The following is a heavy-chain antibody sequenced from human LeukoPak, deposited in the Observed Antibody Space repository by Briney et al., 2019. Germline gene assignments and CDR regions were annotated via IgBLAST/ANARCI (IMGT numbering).Heavy chain of an antibody. J-gene: IGHJ4*02. CDR3: ARLGGLAYCGGVCYSTFDY. D-gene: IGHD2-21*02. Sequence: PGGSLRLSCAASGFTFSSYWMSWVRQAPGKGLEWVANIKQDGSEKYYVDSVKGRFTISRDNAKNSLYLQMNSLRAEDTAVYYCARLGGLAYCGGVCYSTFDYWGQGTLVTVSS. CDR2: IKQDGSEK. CDR1: GFTFSSYW. V-gene: IGHV3-7*01.